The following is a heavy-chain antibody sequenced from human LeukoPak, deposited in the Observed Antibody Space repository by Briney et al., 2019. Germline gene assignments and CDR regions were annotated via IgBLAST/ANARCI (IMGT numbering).Heavy chain of an antibody. Sequence: SETLSLTCTVSGGSISSGGYYRSWIRQHPGKGLEWIGYIYYSGSTYYNPSLKSRVTISVDTSKNQFSLKLSSVTAADTAVYYCARGTEDIVATAYYFDYWGQGTLVTVSS. D-gene: IGHD5-12*01. CDR2: IYYSGST. CDR1: GGSISSGGYY. CDR3: ARGTEDIVATAYYFDY. V-gene: IGHV4-31*03. J-gene: IGHJ4*02.